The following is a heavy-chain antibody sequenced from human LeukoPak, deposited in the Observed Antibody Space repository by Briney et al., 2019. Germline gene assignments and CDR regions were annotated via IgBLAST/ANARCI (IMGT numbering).Heavy chain of an antibody. V-gene: IGHV1-69*01. CDR3: AVETYYYDTPFDY. Sequence: ASVKVSCKASGGTFSSYAISWVRQAPGQGLEWMGGIIPIFGTANYAQKFQGRVTITADESTSTAYMELSSLRSDDTAVYYCAVETYYYDTPFDYWGQGTLVTVSS. D-gene: IGHD3-22*01. J-gene: IGHJ4*02. CDR2: IIPIFGTA. CDR1: GGTFSSYA.